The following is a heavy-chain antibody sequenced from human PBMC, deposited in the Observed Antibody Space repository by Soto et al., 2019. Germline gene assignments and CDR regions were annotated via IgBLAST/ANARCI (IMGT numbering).Heavy chain of an antibody. CDR1: GFTFSSYG. Sequence: QVQLVESGGGVVQPGRSLRLSCAASGFTFSSYGMHWVRQAPGKGLEWVAVISYDGSNKYYADSVKGRFTISRDNSKNTLYLQMNSLRAEDTAVYYCAKDWGLLWFGVDYWGQGTLVTVSS. CDR2: ISYDGSNK. CDR3: AKDWGLLWFGVDY. J-gene: IGHJ4*02. D-gene: IGHD3-10*01. V-gene: IGHV3-30*18.